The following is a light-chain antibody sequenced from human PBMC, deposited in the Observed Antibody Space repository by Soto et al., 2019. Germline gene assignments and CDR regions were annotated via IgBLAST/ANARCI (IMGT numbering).Light chain of an antibody. V-gene: IGLV2-14*01. CDR2: EVS. Sequence: QSALTQPSSVSGSPGQSIAISCTGTSSDIGSYNYVSWYQQHPGKAPKLIIHEVSNRPSGISDHFSGSKSGNTASLTISGLQADDEADYYCSSHTPYSTRIFGTGTQLTVL. J-gene: IGLJ1*01. CDR1: SSDIGSYNY. CDR3: SSHTPYSTRI.